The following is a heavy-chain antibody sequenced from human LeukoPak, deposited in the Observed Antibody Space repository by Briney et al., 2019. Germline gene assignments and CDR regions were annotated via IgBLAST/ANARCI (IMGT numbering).Heavy chain of an antibody. CDR2: IYYSGST. CDR3: ARGHIVATYGPSYYFDY. D-gene: IGHD5-12*01. Sequence: SETLSLTCTVSGGSISSSSYYWGWIRQPPGKGLEWIGSIYYSGSTYYNPSLKSRVTISVDTSKNQFSLKLSSVTAADTAVYYCARGHIVATYGPSYYFDYWGQGTLVTVSS. CDR1: GGSISSSSYY. V-gene: IGHV4-39*01. J-gene: IGHJ4*02.